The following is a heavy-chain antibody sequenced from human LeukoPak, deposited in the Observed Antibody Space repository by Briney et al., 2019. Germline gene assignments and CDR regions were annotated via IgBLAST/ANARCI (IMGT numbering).Heavy chain of an antibody. CDR1: GGSISSGTHY. J-gene: IGHJ4*02. D-gene: IGHD3-16*01. V-gene: IGHV4-31*03. CDR2: IYYTEIT. Sequence: SETLSLTCTVSGGSISSGTHYCNWIRQHPGKGLEWIGYIYYTEITSYNPSLKSRVTMSVDTSMNQVSLKVTSLTAADTAVYYCAASSGVTLGRFWGQGALVTVSS. CDR3: AASSGVTLGRF.